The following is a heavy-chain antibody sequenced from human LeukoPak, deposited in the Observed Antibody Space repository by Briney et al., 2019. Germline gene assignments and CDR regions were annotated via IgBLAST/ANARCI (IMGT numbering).Heavy chain of an antibody. J-gene: IGHJ6*03. CDR1: GGTFSSYT. D-gene: IGHD3-3*01. Sequence: SVKVSCKASGGTFSSYTISWVRQAPGQGLEWMGRIIPILGIANYAQKFQGRVTITADKSTSTAYMELSSLRSEDTAVYYCAREKDFGVVISPRYYYYYMDVGGKGTTVTVSS. CDR2: IIPILGIA. CDR3: AREKDFGVVISPRYYYYYMDV. V-gene: IGHV1-69*04.